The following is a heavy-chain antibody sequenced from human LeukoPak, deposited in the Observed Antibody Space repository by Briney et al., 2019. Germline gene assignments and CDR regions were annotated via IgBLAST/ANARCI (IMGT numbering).Heavy chain of an antibody. CDR1: GVSISSYY. V-gene: IGHV4-59*01. CDR2: IYYSGST. J-gene: IGHJ6*03. D-gene: IGHD3-3*01. CDR3: ARVIMSSVYYYYMDV. Sequence: KPSETLSLTCTVSGVSISSYYWSWIRQPPGKGLEWIGYIYYSGSTNYNPSLKRRVTISVDTSKNQFSLKLSSVTAADTAVYYCARVIMSSVYYYYMDVWGKGTTVTVSS.